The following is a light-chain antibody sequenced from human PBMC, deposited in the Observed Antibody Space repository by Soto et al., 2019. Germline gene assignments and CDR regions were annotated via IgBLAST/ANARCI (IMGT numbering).Light chain of an antibody. Sequence: DIQMTQSPYSLSASVGDIVASTCRARQSISDFLNWYQQKPGKAPKLLIYAASTLQSGLPPRFSGSGYETDFTPTIRSLDPEHFATYSCQKTYSTPPTFGQGTTVDLK. V-gene: IGKV1-39*01. CDR3: QKTYSTPPT. CDR1: QSISDF. J-gene: IGKJ1*01. CDR2: AAS.